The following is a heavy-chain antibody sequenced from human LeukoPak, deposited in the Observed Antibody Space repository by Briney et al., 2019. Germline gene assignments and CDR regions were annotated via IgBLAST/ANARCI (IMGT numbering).Heavy chain of an antibody. V-gene: IGHV3-21*01. CDR1: GFTFSSYS. CDR3: ARARGCYSFDY. CDR2: ISSSSSYI. Sequence: GGSLRLSGAASGFTFSSYSMNWVRQAPGKGLEWVSSISSSSSYIYYADSVKGRFTISRDNAKNSLYLQMNSLRAEDTAVYYCARARGCYSFDYWGQGTLVTVSS. J-gene: IGHJ4*02. D-gene: IGHD3-16*01.